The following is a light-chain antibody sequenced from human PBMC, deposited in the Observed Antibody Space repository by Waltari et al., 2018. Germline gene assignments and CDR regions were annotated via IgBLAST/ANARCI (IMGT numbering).Light chain of an antibody. CDR2: DVS. CDR3: SSYTSSSISRVV. Sequence: QSALTQPASVSGSPGQSITISCTGTSSDVGGYNYVSWYQQHPGKAPKLMIYDVSNRPSGVSNRFSGSKSGNTASLTISGLQAEDEADYYCSSYTSSSISRVVFGGGTKLTVL. V-gene: IGLV2-14*03. J-gene: IGLJ2*01. CDR1: SSDVGGYNY.